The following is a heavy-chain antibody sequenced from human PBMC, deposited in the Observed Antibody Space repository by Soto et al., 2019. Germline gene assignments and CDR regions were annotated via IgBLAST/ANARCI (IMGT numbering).Heavy chain of an antibody. CDR2: IYGTGST. CDR1: GGSFTSNNW. D-gene: IGHD1-7*01. V-gene: IGHV4-4*02. J-gene: IGHJ4*02. Sequence: QVQLQESGPGMVKPSGTLSLTCAVSGGSFTSNNWWTWVRQPPGQGLEWIGEIYGTGSTNYNPSLKSRVTISLDKYENHFSLKVTSLTAADTAVYYCASRDRGTSVDYWGQGTLVTVSS. CDR3: ASRDRGTSVDY.